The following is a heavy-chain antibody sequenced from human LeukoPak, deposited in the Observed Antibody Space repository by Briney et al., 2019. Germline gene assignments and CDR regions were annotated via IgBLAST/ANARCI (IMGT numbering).Heavy chain of an antibody. D-gene: IGHD3-16*01. CDR3: ARDPGGRRSRAGHFDY. CDR2: ISTYSGDT. CDR1: GYTFTSYG. V-gene: IGHV1-18*04. J-gene: IGHJ4*02. Sequence: ASVKVSCKTSGYTFTSYGINWVRQAPGQGLEWMGWISTYSGDTNSAQKLQARVTMTRDTSTGTAYMELRSLRSDDTAVYYCARDPGGRRSRAGHFDYWGQGTLVTVSS.